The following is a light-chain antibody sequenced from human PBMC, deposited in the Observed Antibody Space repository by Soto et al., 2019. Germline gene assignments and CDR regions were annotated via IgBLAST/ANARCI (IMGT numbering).Light chain of an antibody. V-gene: IGLV1-44*01. Sequence: QFVLTQPPSASGTPGQRVTISCSGSSSNIGSNTVNWYQQLPGTAPKLLIYTNNQRPSGVPDRFSGSKSGTSASLAISGLQSEDEADYYCAAWDDSLNGLYVFATGTKVTVL. CDR1: SSNIGSNT. J-gene: IGLJ1*01. CDR2: TNN. CDR3: AAWDDSLNGLYV.